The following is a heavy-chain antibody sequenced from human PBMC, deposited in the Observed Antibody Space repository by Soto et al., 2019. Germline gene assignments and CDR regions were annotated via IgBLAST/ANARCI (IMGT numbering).Heavy chain of an antibody. V-gene: IGHV4-39*01. CDR1: GGSISSSSYF. J-gene: IGHJ5*02. Sequence: PSETLSLTCTVSGGSISSSSYFWAWIRQPPGKGLEWIGSIYHTGSNYCNPSLKSRVTISVDTTKNHFSLKVTSVTAADTAVYFCARPGVSSSSWSTWNWFDPWGQGTLVTVSS. CDR2: IYHTGSN. CDR3: ARPGVSSSSWSTWNWFDP. D-gene: IGHD6-13*01.